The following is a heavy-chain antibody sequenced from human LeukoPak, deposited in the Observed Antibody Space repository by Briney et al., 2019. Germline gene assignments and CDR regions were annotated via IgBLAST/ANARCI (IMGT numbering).Heavy chain of an antibody. CDR2: IYYRSKWYN. CDR1: GDSVSSNSAA. D-gene: IGHD6-19*01. V-gene: IGHV6-1*01. J-gene: IGHJ1*01. CDR3: VKGPGYSSPAEYFQH. Sequence: SQTLSLTCAISGDSVSSNSAAWNWIRQSPSRGLEWLGRIYYRSKWYNDYAVSVKSRITINPDTSKNQFSLQLNSVTPEDTAVYYCVKGPGYSSPAEYFQHWGQGTLVTVSS.